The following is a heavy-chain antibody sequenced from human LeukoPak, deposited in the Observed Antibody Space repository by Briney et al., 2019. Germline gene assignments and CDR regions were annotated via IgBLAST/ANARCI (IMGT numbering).Heavy chain of an antibody. CDR2: ISSSSSYI. D-gene: IGHD5-18*01. V-gene: IGHV3-21*04. J-gene: IGHJ4*02. Sequence: PGGSLRLSCAASGFTFSSYSMNWVRQAPGKGLEWVSSISSSSSYIYYADSVKGRFTISRDNAKNSLYLQMNSLRAEDTAVYYCAKPIQLWSPFDYWGQGTLVTVSS. CDR1: GFTFSSYS. CDR3: AKPIQLWSPFDY.